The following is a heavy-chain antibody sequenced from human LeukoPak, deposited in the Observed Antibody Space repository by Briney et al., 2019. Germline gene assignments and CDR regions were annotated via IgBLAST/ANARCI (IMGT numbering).Heavy chain of an antibody. D-gene: IGHD1-26*01. V-gene: IGHV3-21*01. CDR3: ARDVGLVDPSPDAFDI. Sequence: GGSLRLSCAASGFTFSSYSMNWVRQAPGKGLEWVSSISSSSSYIYYADSVKGRFTISRDNAKNSLYLQMNSLRAEDTAVYYCARDVGLVDPSPDAFDIWGQGTMVTVSS. CDR1: GFTFSSYS. J-gene: IGHJ3*02. CDR2: ISSSSSYI.